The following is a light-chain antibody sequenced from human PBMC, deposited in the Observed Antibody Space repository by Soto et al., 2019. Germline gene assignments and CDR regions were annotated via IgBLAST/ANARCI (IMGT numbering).Light chain of an antibody. CDR2: GAS. Sequence: EIVLTQSPGTLSLSPGERATLSCRASQSVSSNLAWYQQKPGQAPRLLIHGASTRATGIPARFSGSGSGTEFTLTISSLQSEDFAVYYCQQYNNWPRGLTFGGGTKVDIK. J-gene: IGKJ4*01. CDR3: QQYNNWPRGLT. CDR1: QSVSSN. V-gene: IGKV3-15*01.